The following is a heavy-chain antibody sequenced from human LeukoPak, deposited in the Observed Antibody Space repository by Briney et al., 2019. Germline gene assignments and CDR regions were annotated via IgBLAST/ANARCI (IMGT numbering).Heavy chain of an antibody. CDR2: IIPIFGTA. J-gene: IGHJ5*02. V-gene: IGHV1-69*13. D-gene: IGHD3-9*01. Sequence: ASVKVSCKASGGTVSSYAISWVRQAPGQGLEWMGGIIPIFGTANYAQKFQGRVTITADESTSTAYMELSSLRSEDTAVYYCARGLLTGYSPYWFDPWGQATLVTVSS. CDR3: ARGLLTGYSPYWFDP. CDR1: GGTVSSYA.